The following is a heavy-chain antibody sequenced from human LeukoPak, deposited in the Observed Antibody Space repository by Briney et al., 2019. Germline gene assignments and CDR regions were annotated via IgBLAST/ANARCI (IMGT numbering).Heavy chain of an antibody. CDR1: GFTFSSYS. J-gene: IGHJ3*02. CDR3: AKALRGFTMIVVVMPHDAFDI. Sequence: PGGSLRLSCAASGFTFSSYSMNWVRQAPGKGLEWVSAISGSGGSKYYADSVKGRFTISRDNSKNTLYLQMNSLRAEDTAVYYCAKALRGFTMIVVVMPHDAFDIWGQGTMVTVSS. V-gene: IGHV3-23*01. D-gene: IGHD3-22*01. CDR2: ISGSGGSK.